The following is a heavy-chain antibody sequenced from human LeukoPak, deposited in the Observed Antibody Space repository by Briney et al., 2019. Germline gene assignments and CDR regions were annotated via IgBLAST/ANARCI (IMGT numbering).Heavy chain of an antibody. Sequence: GGSLRLSCAASGFVFSTHSMNWVRQAPGKGLEWVSRISSSNGDIYYADSVRGRFTISRDDAKKSLYLQMNSLRAEDTAVYYCVRDADGGNSWFDSWGQGTLVTVSS. V-gene: IGHV3-21*01. CDR1: GFVFSTHS. J-gene: IGHJ5*01. D-gene: IGHD4-23*01. CDR2: ISSSNGDI. CDR3: VRDADGGNSWFDS.